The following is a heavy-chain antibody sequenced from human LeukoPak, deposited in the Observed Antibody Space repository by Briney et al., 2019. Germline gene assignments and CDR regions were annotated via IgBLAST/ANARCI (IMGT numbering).Heavy chain of an antibody. CDR2: TSSSSSYI. Sequence: GGSLRLSCAASGFTFSSYSMNWVRQAPGKGLEWVSSTSSSSSYIYYADSVKGRFTISRDNAKNSLYLQMNSLRAEDTAVYYCAREGSRYSSGWYQKDYWGQGTLVTVSS. V-gene: IGHV3-21*01. CDR3: AREGSRYSSGWYQKDY. D-gene: IGHD6-19*01. CDR1: GFTFSSYS. J-gene: IGHJ4*02.